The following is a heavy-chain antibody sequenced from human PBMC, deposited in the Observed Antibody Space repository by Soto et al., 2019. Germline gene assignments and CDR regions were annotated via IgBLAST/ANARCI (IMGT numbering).Heavy chain of an antibody. CDR2: ISAYNGQT. CDR1: GYPFDTYG. J-gene: IGHJ5*02. V-gene: IGHV1-18*01. Sequence: ASVKVSCKASGYPFDTYGINWVRQAPGQRPEWMGWISAYNGQTDYAQNFQGRVTMDTDTSTNTAYMELRNLRSDDTAGYYCATAPQAFSNSYFFDPWGPGTLVTVSS. CDR3: ATAPQAFSNSYFFDP. D-gene: IGHD2-21*01.